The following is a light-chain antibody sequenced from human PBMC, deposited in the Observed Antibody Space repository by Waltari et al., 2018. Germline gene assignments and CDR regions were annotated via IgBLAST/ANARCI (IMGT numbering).Light chain of an antibody. CDR1: NSNIRGNG. V-gene: IGLV1-47*02. Sequence: QSVLTQPPSASGAPGQSVTISCSGSNSNIRGNGVHWYKQLSGTDPKLLIYNNNQRPSGVPDLFSGSKSGTSASLAITGLRSEDEVDYYCEAWDDSLSGPVFGGGTRLTVL. CDR2: NNN. J-gene: IGLJ2*01. CDR3: EAWDDSLSGPV.